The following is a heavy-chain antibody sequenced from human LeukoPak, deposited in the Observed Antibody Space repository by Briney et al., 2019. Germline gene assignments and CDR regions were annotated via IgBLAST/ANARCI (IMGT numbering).Heavy chain of an antibody. Sequence: GGSLRLSCAASGFTFSTYSMKWVRQAPGKGLEWVSYISSSSGTIYYADSVKGRFTISRDNAKNSLYLQMNGLRDEDTAVYYCARDQSDYFGSGSYSEGSYWGQGTLVTVSS. CDR2: ISSSSGTI. CDR3: ARDQSDYFGSGSYSEGSY. V-gene: IGHV3-48*02. CDR1: GFTFSTYS. J-gene: IGHJ4*02. D-gene: IGHD3-10*01.